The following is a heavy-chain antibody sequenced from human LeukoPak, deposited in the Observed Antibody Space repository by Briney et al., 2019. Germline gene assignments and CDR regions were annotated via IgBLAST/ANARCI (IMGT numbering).Heavy chain of an antibody. V-gene: IGHV3-23*01. J-gene: IGHJ4*02. Sequence: GGSLRLSCAASGFTFSSSAMTWVRQVLGKGLEWVSTTGVSGSYYADSVKGRFTISRDNSKNTLYLQMNSLRAEDTAVYYCARRGGVIVPYYFDYWGQGTLVTVSS. CDR3: ARRGGVIVPYYFDY. D-gene: IGHD3-16*02. CDR2: TGVSGS. CDR1: GFTFSSSA.